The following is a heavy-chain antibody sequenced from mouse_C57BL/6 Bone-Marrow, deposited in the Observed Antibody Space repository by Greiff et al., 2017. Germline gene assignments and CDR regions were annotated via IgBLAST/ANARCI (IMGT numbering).Heavy chain of an antibody. V-gene: IGHV1-15*01. CDR2: IDPETGGT. CDR3: TRSSFITTVVAPYYYAMDY. CDR1: GYTFTDYE. D-gene: IGHD1-1*01. J-gene: IGHJ4*01. Sequence: QVQLQQSGAELVRPGASVTLSCKASGYTFTDYEMHWVKQTPVHGLEWIGAIDPETGGTAYNQKFKGKAILTADKSSSTAYMELRSLTSEDSAVYYCTRSSFITTVVAPYYYAMDYWGQGTSVTVSS.